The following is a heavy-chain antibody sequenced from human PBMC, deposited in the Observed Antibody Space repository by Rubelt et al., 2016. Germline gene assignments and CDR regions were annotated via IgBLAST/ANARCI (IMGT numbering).Heavy chain of an antibody. V-gene: IGHV3-48*01. CDR1: GFPFNYYS. Sequence: EVQLVESGGGLVQPGGSLRLSCAASGFPFNYYSMNWVRQAPGKGLEWVSYVSSTTDIHYADSVKGRVIISRDNAKNSLVLQMHGLEVEETAGYYCARDRNWGFDYWGQGTLVTVSS. D-gene: IGHD3-16*01. J-gene: IGHJ4*02. CDR3: ARDRNWGFDY. CDR2: VSSTTDI.